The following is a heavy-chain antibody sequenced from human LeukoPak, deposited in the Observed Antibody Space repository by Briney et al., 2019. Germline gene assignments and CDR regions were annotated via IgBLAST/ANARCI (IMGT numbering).Heavy chain of an antibody. D-gene: IGHD3-22*01. CDR1: GFTFSSYW. CDR2: IKQDGSEK. CDR3: AKGNSSGYYYPDAFDI. J-gene: IGHJ3*02. V-gene: IGHV3-7*03. Sequence: GGSLRLSCAASGFTFSSYWMSWVRQAPGKGLEWVANIKQDGSEKYYVDSVKGRFTISRDNAKNSLYLQMNSLRAEDTAVYHCAKGNSSGYYYPDAFDIWGQGTMVTVSS.